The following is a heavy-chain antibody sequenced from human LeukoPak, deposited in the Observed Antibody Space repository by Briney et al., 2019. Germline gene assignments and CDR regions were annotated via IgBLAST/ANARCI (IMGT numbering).Heavy chain of an antibody. Sequence: PGGSLRLSCAASGFTFDDYAMHWVRQAPGKGLEWVSGISWNSVSIGYADSVKGRFTISRDNAKNSLYLQMNSLRAEDTALYYCAKTRDGYNYYDYWGQGTLVTVSS. CDR2: ISWNSVSI. CDR1: GFTFDDYA. CDR3: AKTRDGYNYYDY. D-gene: IGHD5-24*01. V-gene: IGHV3-9*01. J-gene: IGHJ4*02.